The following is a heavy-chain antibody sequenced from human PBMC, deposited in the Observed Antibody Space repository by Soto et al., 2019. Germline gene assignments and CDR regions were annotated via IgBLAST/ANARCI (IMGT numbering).Heavy chain of an antibody. D-gene: IGHD3-22*01. V-gene: IGHV3-21*01. Sequence: GGSLRLSCAASGFTFSGYSMNWVRQAPGEGLELVPSISSSSSYVYYAESVKGRFTISRDNAKNTLYLQMNSLRAEDTAVYYCARDMKRPIIVVVITHYYYYGMDVWGQGTTVTVSS. CDR2: ISSSSSYV. J-gene: IGHJ6*02. CDR1: GFTFSGYS. CDR3: ARDMKRPIIVVVITHYYYYGMDV.